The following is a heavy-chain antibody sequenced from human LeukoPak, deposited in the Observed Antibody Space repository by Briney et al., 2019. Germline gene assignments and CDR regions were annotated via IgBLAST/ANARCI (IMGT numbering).Heavy chain of an antibody. Sequence: SETLSLTCAVYGGSFSGHYWSWIRQPPGKGLEWIGEINHSGSTNYNPSLKSRVTILVDTSKNQFSLKLSSVTAADTAVYYCAGLRIAARPSYYYGMDVWGQGTTVTVSS. CDR3: AGLRIAARPSYYYGMDV. D-gene: IGHD6-6*01. CDR2: INHSGST. V-gene: IGHV4-34*01. J-gene: IGHJ6*02. CDR1: GGSFSGHY.